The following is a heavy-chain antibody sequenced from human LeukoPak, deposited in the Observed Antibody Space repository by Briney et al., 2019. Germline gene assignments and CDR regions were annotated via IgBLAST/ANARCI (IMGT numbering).Heavy chain of an antibody. J-gene: IGHJ4*02. CDR3: ARYSSSSVY. D-gene: IGHD6-6*01. V-gene: IGHV3-30-3*01. CDR2: ISYDGSNK. CDR1: GFTFSIYA. Sequence: GGSLRLPCAASGFTFSIYAMHWVRQAPGKGLEWVAVISYDGSNKYYADSVKGRFTISRDNSKNTLYLQMNSLRAEDTAVYYCARYSSSSVYWGQGTLVTVSS.